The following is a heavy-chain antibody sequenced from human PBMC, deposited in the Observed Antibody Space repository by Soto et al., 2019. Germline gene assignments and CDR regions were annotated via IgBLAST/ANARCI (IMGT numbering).Heavy chain of an antibody. CDR3: ARLHYDSSGYYYAFDY. V-gene: IGHV1-69*06. D-gene: IGHD3-22*01. Sequence: SVKVSCKASGGTFSSYAISWVRQAPGQGLEWMGGIIPIFGTANYAQKFQGRVTITADKSTSTAYMELSSLRSEDTAVYYCARLHYDSSGYYYAFDYWGQGTLVTVSS. J-gene: IGHJ4*02. CDR1: GGTFSSYA. CDR2: IIPIFGTA.